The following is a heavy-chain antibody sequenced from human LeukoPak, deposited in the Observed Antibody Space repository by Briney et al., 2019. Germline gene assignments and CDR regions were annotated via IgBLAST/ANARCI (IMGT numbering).Heavy chain of an antibody. CDR2: IYYSGST. J-gene: IGHJ5*02. Sequence: PSETLSLTCTVSGGSISSYYWSWIRQPPGKGLEWIGHIYYSGSTTYNPSLKSRVTISVDTSKNQFSLKLSSVTAADTAVYYCARRYSSSWDETNWFDPWGQGTLVTVSS. CDR1: GGSISSYY. CDR3: ARRYSSSWDETNWFDP. V-gene: IGHV4-59*08. D-gene: IGHD6-13*01.